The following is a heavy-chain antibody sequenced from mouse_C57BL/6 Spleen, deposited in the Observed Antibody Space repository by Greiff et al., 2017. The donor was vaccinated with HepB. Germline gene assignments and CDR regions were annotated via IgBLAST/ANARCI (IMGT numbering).Heavy chain of an antibody. D-gene: IGHD1-1*01. J-gene: IGHJ2*01. V-gene: IGHV1-64*01. CDR1: GYTFTSYW. Sequence: QVQLQQSGAELVKPGASVKLSCKASGYTFTSYWMHWVKQRPGQGLEWIGMIHPNSGSTNYNEKFKSKATLTVDKSSSTAYMQLSSLTSEDSAVYYCARDGVLNYGRGDPLYYFDYWGQGTTLTVSS. CDR2: IHPNSGST. CDR3: ARDGVLNYGRGDPLYYFDY.